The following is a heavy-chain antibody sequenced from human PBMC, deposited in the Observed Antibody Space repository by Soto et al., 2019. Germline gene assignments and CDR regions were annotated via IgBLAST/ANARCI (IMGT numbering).Heavy chain of an antibody. D-gene: IGHD6-25*01. CDR1: GDSVSSNSAA. V-gene: IGHV6-1*01. CDR2: TYYRSKWYH. J-gene: IGHJ4*02. CDR3: ARDIAAAADY. Sequence: SQTLSLTCAISGDSVSSNSAAWNWIRQSPSRGLEWLGKTYYRSKWYHDYALFVKSRITINPDTSKNQFSLQLNSVTPDDTAVYYCARDIAAAADYWGQGTLVTVSS.